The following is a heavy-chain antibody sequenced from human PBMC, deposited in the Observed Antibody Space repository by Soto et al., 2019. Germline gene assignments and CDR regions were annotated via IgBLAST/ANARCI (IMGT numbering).Heavy chain of an antibody. D-gene: IGHD4-17*01. CDR3: AKDTGYYYYYYGMDV. CDR2: ISYDGSNK. CDR1: GFAFSSYV. V-gene: IGHV3-30*18. J-gene: IGHJ6*02. Sequence: QVQLVESGGGVVQPGRSLRLSCAASGFAFSSYVMHWVRQAPGKGLEWVAVISYDGSNKYYADSVKGRLTISRDNSKNTLYLQMNSLRAEDTAVYYCAKDTGYYYYYYGMDVWGQGTTVTVSS.